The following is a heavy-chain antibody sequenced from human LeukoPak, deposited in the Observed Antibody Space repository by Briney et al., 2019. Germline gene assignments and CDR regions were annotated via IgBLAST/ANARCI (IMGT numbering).Heavy chain of an antibody. CDR1: GFTFSSYW. Sequence: PGRSLRLSCAASGFTFSSYWMHWVRQVPGKGLVWVARINPGGGSITYADSVKGRFTISRDNAKNTLYLQMDSLRAEDTGVYYCARSNQAHDYWGQGTLVNVFS. CDR3: ARSNQAHDY. J-gene: IGHJ4*02. V-gene: IGHV3-74*01. CDR2: INPGGGSI. D-gene: IGHD1-14*01.